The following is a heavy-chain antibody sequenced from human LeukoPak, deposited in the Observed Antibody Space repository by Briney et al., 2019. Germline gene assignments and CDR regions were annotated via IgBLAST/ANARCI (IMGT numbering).Heavy chain of an antibody. Sequence: SETLSLTCTVSGGSISSYYWSWIRQPPGKGLEWIGYIYYSGSTNYNPSLKSRVTISVDTSKNQFSLKLSSVTAADTAVYYCARVIGGGYYYYYYMDVWGKGTTVTVSS. V-gene: IGHV4-59*01. CDR2: IYYSGST. CDR3: ARVIGGGYYYYYYMDV. J-gene: IGHJ6*03. CDR1: GGSISSYY. D-gene: IGHD3-16*01.